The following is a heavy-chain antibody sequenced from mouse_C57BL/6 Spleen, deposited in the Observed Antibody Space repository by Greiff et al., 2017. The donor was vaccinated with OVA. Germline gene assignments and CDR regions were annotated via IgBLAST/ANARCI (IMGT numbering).Heavy chain of an antibody. J-gene: IGHJ4*01. V-gene: IGHV1-15*01. CDR3: TRRDSYYDYYAMDY. CDR1: GYTFTDYE. Sequence: QVQLKQSGAELVRPGASVTLSCKASGYTFTDYEMHWVKQTPVHGLEWIGAIDPETGGTAYNQKFKGKAILTADKSSSTAYMELRSLTSEDSAVYYCTRRDSYYDYYAMDYWGQGTSVTVSS. D-gene: IGHD2-12*01. CDR2: IDPETGGT.